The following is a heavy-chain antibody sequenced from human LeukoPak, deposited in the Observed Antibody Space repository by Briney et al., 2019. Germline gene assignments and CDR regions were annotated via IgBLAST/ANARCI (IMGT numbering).Heavy chain of an antibody. CDR2: IYYSGST. D-gene: IGHD1-26*01. Sequence: NSPETLSLTCTVSGGSIRSYYWSWIRQPPGKGLEWIGYIYYSGSTKYNPSLKSRATISVDTSKNQFSLKLSSVTAADTAVYYCASGSYYFDYWGQGTLVTVSS. CDR1: GGSIRSYY. CDR3: ASGSYYFDY. J-gene: IGHJ4*02. V-gene: IGHV4-59*08.